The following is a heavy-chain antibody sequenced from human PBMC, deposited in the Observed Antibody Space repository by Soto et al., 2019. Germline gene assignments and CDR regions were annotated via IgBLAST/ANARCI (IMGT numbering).Heavy chain of an antibody. CDR1: GFTFSSYG. J-gene: IGHJ6*02. Sequence: QVQLVESGGGVVQPGRSLRLSCAASGFTFSSYGMHWVRQAPGKGLEWVAVISYDGSNKYYADSVKGRFTISRDNSKNTLYLQMNSLRAEDTAVYYCAKSFGVRGVLYHYYYGMDVWGQGTTVTVSS. CDR2: ISYDGSNK. V-gene: IGHV3-30*18. CDR3: AKSFGVRGVLYHYYYGMDV. D-gene: IGHD3-10*01.